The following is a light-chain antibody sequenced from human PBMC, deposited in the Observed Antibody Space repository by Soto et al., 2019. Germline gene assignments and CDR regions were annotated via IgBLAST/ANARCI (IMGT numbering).Light chain of an antibody. V-gene: IGKV3D-20*02. CDR1: QSVSNNY. J-gene: IGKJ1*01. CDR2: DAS. CDR3: QQRSNWPVT. Sequence: EIVLPQCPGTLSLSSSQTATLSCSTSQSVSNNYLAWYQQKPGQAPRLLIYDASNRATGIPARFSGSGSGTDFTLTISSLEPEDFAVYYCQQRSNWPVTFGQGTKVDIK.